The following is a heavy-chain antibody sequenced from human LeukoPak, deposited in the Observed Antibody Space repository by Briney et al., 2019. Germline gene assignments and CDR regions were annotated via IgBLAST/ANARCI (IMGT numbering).Heavy chain of an antibody. J-gene: IGHJ4*02. D-gene: IGHD5-18*01. CDR2: ISYDGSNK. CDR3: ARDSADTAMATFDY. Sequence: GGSLRLSCAASGFTFSSYAMHWVRQAPGKGLEWVAVISYDGSNKYYADSVKGRFTISGDNSKNTLYLQMNSLRAEDTAVYYCARDSADTAMATFDYWGQGTLVTVSS. CDR1: GFTFSSYA. V-gene: IGHV3-30-3*01.